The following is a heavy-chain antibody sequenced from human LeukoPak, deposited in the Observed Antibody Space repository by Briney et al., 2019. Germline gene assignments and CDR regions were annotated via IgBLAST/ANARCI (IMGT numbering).Heavy chain of an antibody. CDR1: SGSISSSNW. CDR2: INHSGST. Sequence: PSETLSLTCAVSSGSISSSNWWSWVRQPPGKGLEWIGEINHSGSTNYNPSLKSRVTISVDMSDNQFSLKLTSVTAADTAVYYCALGYKDIWELWGQGNMVTVSS. D-gene: IGHD1-26*01. CDR3: ALGYKDIWEL. J-gene: IGHJ4*02. V-gene: IGHV4-4*02.